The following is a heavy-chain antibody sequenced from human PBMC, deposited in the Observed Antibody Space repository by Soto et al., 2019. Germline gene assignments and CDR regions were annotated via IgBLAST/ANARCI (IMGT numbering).Heavy chain of an antibody. Sequence: SLTCTVSGGSISSYYWSWIRQPPGKGLEWIAYIYYTGTTAYNSSLKSRVTISLDTPKNQFSLSLRSVTPADTAVYYCARSYSSSGYYSYGMDVWGQGTTVTVSS. D-gene: IGHD3-22*01. CDR2: IYYTGTT. CDR1: GGSISSYY. V-gene: IGHV4-59*01. J-gene: IGHJ6*02. CDR3: ARSYSSSGYYSYGMDV.